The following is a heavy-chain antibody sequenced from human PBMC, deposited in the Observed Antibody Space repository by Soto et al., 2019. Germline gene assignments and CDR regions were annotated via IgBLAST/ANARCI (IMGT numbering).Heavy chain of an antibody. Sequence: GGSLRLSCVASGFTFSSYAMSWVRQAPGKGLEWVSAISGSGGSTYYADSVKGRFTISRDNSKNTLYLQMNSLRAEDTAVYYCAKVEATVTTFSGMDVWGQGTTVTVSS. J-gene: IGHJ6*02. CDR3: AKVEATVTTFSGMDV. D-gene: IGHD4-17*01. CDR2: ISGSGGST. V-gene: IGHV3-23*01. CDR1: GFTFSSYA.